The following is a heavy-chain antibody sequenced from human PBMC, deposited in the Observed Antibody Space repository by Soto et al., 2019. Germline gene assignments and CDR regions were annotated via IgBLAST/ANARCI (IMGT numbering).Heavy chain of an antibody. CDR3: ARDKITGLFDY. V-gene: IGHV4-34*01. CDR2: TNHSGST. J-gene: IGHJ4*02. Sequence: QVQLQQWGAGLLKPSETLSLTCAVYGGSFSGYYWTWIRQPPGTGLEWIGETNHSGSTNYNPSLKSRATTSXXTSKNQFSLQLTSVTAADTAVYYCARDKITGLFDYWGQGTLVTVSS. D-gene: IGHD2-8*02. CDR1: GGSFSGYY.